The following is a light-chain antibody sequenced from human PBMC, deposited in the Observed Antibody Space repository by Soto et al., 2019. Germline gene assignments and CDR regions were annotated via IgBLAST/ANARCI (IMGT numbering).Light chain of an antibody. CDR1: QSVSSY. CDR2: DTS. J-gene: IGKJ4*01. Sequence: DIVLRQSPATLSLAPGERATLSCRASQSVSSYLAWYQQQPVQAPRPLIYDTSNSSTGIPARFSGSGSGTDFTLSSTSLEPEDFAVYYCQQRNNWPLTFGGGTEVEIK. CDR3: QQRNNWPLT. V-gene: IGKV3-11*01.